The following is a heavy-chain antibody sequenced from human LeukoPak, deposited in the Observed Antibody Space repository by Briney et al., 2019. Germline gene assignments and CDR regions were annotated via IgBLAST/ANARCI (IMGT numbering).Heavy chain of an antibody. D-gene: IGHD4-17*01. CDR2: ISSSSSYI. V-gene: IGHV3-21*01. CDR3: ARGLHDYGDYVGGGY. Sequence: GGSLRLSCAASGFTFSSYSMNWVRQAPGKGLEWVSSISSSSSYIYYADSVKGRFTISRDNAKNSLYLQMNSLRAEDTAVYYCARGLHDYGDYVGGGYWGQGTLVTVSS. CDR1: GFTFSSYS. J-gene: IGHJ4*02.